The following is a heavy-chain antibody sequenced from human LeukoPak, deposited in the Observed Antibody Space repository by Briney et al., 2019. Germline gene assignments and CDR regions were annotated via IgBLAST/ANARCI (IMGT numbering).Heavy chain of an antibody. V-gene: IGHV4-34*01. CDR1: GGSFSGYY. D-gene: IGHD2-2*01. CDR3: ARKFCSSTSCYNSY. J-gene: IGHJ4*02. CDR2: INHSGST. Sequence: SETLSLTCAVYGGSFSGYYWSWIRQPPGKGLEWIGEINHSGSTNYNPSLKSRVTISVDTSKNQFSLKLSSVTAAGTAVYYCARKFCSSTSCYNSYWGQGTLVTVSS.